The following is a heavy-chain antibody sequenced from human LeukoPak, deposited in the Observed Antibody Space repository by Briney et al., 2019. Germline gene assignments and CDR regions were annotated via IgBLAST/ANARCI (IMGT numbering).Heavy chain of an antibody. CDR3: ARGVVVVAAHYYYYGMDV. CDR2: IIPILGIA. Sequence: SVNVSCKASGGTFSSYAISWVRQAPGQGLEWMGRIIPILGIANYAQKFQGRVTITADKSTSTAYTELSSLRSEDTAVYYCARGVVVVAAHYYYYGMDVWGQGTTVTVSS. CDR1: GGTFSSYA. V-gene: IGHV1-69*04. D-gene: IGHD2-15*01. J-gene: IGHJ6*02.